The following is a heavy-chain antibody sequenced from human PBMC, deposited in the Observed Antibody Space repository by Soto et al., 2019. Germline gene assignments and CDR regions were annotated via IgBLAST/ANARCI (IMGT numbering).Heavy chain of an antibody. CDR3: AKGVPGIAVAGTGYFQH. CDR1: GFTFSSYW. D-gene: IGHD6-19*01. Sequence: GGSLRLSCAASGFTFSSYWMHWVRQAPGKGLVWVSRVNSVGTSTSYADSVKGRFTISRDNSKNTLYLQMNSLRAEDTAVYYCAKGVPGIAVAGTGYFQHWGQGTLVTVSS. J-gene: IGHJ1*01. V-gene: IGHV3-74*01. CDR2: VNSVGTST.